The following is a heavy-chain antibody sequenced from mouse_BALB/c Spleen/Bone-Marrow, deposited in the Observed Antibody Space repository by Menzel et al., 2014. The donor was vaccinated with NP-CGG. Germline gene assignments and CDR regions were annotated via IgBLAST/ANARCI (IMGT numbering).Heavy chain of an antibody. CDR3: TRSGTSWLRRSWYFDV. Sequence: QVQLQQPGAELVKPGASVKLSCKASGYTLTSYYMYWVKQRPGQGLEWIGEINPSNGGTNFNEKFKSKATLTVDKSSSTAYMQLSSLTSEDSAVYNCTRSGTSWLRRSWYFDVWGAGTTVTVSS. CDR1: GYTLTSYY. J-gene: IGHJ1*01. CDR2: INPSNGGT. V-gene: IGHV1S81*02. D-gene: IGHD2-2*01.